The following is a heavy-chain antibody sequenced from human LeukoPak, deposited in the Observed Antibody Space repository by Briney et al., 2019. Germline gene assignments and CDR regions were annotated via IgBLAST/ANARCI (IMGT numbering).Heavy chain of an antibody. D-gene: IGHD1-1*01. CDR1: GGSFSGYY. J-gene: IGHJ5*02. Sequence: SETLSLTCAVYGGSFSGYYWTLIRKTPGKGLEWIGEISHTGLTGSNPSLKSRVTIFVDSSKKHFSLRMTSVTAADTGVYYCARVPDITARPCDTWGPGTLVTVSS. CDR2: ISHTGLT. V-gene: IGHV4-34*01. CDR3: ARVPDITARPCDT.